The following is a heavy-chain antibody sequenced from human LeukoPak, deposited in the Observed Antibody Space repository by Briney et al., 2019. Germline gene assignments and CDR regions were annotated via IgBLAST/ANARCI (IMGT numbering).Heavy chain of an antibody. CDR3: AGNLYNWNDGSRTNFDY. V-gene: IGHV4-34*01. J-gene: IGHJ4*02. CDR2: INHSGST. Sequence: SETLSLTCAVYGGSFSGYYWSWIRQPPGKGLEWIGEINHSGSTNYNPSLKSRVTISVDTSKNQFPLKLSSVTAADTAVYYCAGNLYNWNDGSRTNFDYWDQGTLVTVSS. D-gene: IGHD1-1*01. CDR1: GGSFSGYY.